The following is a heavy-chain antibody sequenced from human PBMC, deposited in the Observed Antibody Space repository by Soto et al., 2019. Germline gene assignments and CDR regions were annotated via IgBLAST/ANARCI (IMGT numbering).Heavy chain of an antibody. CDR2: ISAYSGHT. Sequence: QVQLVQSGGEVKKPGASVKVSCQASGFTFTDYSISWVRQAPGHRLEWMGWISAYSGHTNYAQHLQGRVSMTTDTPTRTAYIELRSLTSNDTDVYYRARDFEWALVELGPSSQGMDVWGRGTSITVSS. J-gene: IGHJ6*02. CDR3: ARDFEWALVELGPSSQGMDV. D-gene: IGHD7-27*01. V-gene: IGHV1-18*01. CDR1: GFTFTDYS.